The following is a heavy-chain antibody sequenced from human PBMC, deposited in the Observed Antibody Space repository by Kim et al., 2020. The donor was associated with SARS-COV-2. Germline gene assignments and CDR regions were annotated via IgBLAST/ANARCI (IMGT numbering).Heavy chain of an antibody. D-gene: IGHD4-17*01. V-gene: IGHV2-70*01. CDR3: ARIRSYGDYLGFDY. Sequence: SKSMKPRLTISKDTSKNQVVLTMTNMDPVDTATYYCARIRSYGDYLGFDYWGQGTLVTVSS. J-gene: IGHJ4*02.